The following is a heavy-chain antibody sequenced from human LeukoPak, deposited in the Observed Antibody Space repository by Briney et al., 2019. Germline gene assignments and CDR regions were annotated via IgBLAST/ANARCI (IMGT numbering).Heavy chain of an antibody. J-gene: IGHJ4*02. V-gene: IGHV4-38-2*02. CDR2: IYHSGSA. D-gene: IGHD3-3*01. CDR1: GYSISSGYY. Sequence: SETLSLTCTVSGYSISSGYYWGWIRQPPGKGLEWIGSIYHSGSAYYNPSLKSRVTISVDTSKNQFSLKLSSVTAADTAVYYCARSRSIVSGYIYYWGQGTLVTVSS. CDR3: ARSRSIVSGYIYY.